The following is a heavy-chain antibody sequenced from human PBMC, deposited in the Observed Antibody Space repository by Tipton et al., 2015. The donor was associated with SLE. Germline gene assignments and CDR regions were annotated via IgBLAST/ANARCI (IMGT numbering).Heavy chain of an antibody. V-gene: IGHV3-49*04. CDR3: ASDYSTVK. D-gene: IGHD2-15*01. J-gene: IGHJ4*02. CDR2: TGRQAYGGKA. Sequence: SLRLSCTGSGFTFDDFAMSWVRQAPGKGLEWVGFTGRQAYGGKAEYAASVEGRFTISRDNSKNTLYLQMNSLRAEDTAVYYCASDYSTVKWGQGTLVTVSS. CDR1: GFTFDDFA.